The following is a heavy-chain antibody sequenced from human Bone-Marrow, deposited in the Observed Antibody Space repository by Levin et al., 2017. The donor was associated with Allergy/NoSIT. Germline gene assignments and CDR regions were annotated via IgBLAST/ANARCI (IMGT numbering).Heavy chain of an antibody. D-gene: IGHD2-2*01. CDR2: IHYSGSA. Sequence: SQTLSLTCTVSGGSIRNTNYFWSWVRQPPGKGLEWIGYIHYSGSAYYNPSLESRLFISVDTPKNQFSLKLSSVTAADTDVYYCAREVLEVDETDAFDVWGQGTMVSVSS. J-gene: IGHJ3*01. CDR1: GGSIRNTNYF. V-gene: IGHV4-30-4*01. CDR3: AREVLEVDETDAFDV.